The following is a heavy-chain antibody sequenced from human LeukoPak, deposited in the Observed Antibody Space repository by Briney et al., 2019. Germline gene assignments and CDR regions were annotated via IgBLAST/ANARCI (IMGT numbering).Heavy chain of an antibody. J-gene: IGHJ4*02. CDR2: INHSGST. CDR3: ARASGSYSKYYFDY. V-gene: IGHV4-39*07. D-gene: IGHD1-26*01. CDR1: GGSISSSSYY. Sequence: SETLSLTCTVSGGSISSSSYYWSWIRQPPGKGLEWIGEINHSGSTNYNPSLKSRVTISVDTSKNQFSLKLSSVTAADTAVYYCARASGSYSKYYFDYWGQGTLVTVSS.